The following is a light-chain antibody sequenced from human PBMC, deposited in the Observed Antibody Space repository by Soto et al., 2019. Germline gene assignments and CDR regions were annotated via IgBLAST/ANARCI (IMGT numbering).Light chain of an antibody. Sequence: QSALTQPASVSGSPGQSITISCTGTSSDVGAYNYVSWYQQHPGKARKLMIYEVSYRPSGVSDRFSGSRSGNTASLTISGLQAEDESDYYCSSYTSSTTWVFGGGTKLTVL. V-gene: IGLV2-14*01. CDR1: SSDVGAYNY. CDR2: EVS. J-gene: IGLJ3*02. CDR3: SSYTSSTTWV.